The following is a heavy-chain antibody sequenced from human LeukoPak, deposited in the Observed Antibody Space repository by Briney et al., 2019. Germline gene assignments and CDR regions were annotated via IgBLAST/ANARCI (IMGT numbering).Heavy chain of an antibody. D-gene: IGHD2-15*01. J-gene: IGHJ4*02. Sequence: ASVKVSCKASGYTFTSYGISWVRQAPGQGLEWMGWISAYNGNTNYAQKLQGRVTMTTDTSTSTAYMELRSLRSDDTAVYYCASGYCGGGSCYPFDYWGQGTLVTVSS. CDR2: ISAYNGNT. CDR3: ASGYCGGGSCYPFDY. CDR1: GYTFTSYG. V-gene: IGHV1-18*01.